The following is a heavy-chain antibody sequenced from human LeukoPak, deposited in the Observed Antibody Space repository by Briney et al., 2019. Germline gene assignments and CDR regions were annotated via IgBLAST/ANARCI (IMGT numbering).Heavy chain of an antibody. CDR3: ARRKSSSWMEGVFFFDY. D-gene: IGHD6-13*01. CDR2: INTNTGNP. CDR1: GYTFTSYA. V-gene: IGHV7-4-1*02. Sequence: ASVKVSCKASGYTFTSYAMNWVRQAPGQGLEWMGWINTNTGNPTYAQGFPGRFVFSLDTSVNTAYLQISSLKAEDTAVFYCARRKSSSWMEGVFFFDYWGQGTLVTVSS. J-gene: IGHJ4*02.